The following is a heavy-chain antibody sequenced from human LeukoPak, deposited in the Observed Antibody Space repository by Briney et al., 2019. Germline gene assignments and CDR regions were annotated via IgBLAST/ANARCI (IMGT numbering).Heavy chain of an antibody. Sequence: SETLSLTCTVSGGSISSYYWSWIRQPPGKGLAWIGYIYYSGSTNYNPSLKSRVTISVQTSENQFSLKLRSVTAADTAVYYCARVLDYYVSGTYGFDYWGQGTLVTVSS. J-gene: IGHJ4*02. CDR1: GGSISSYY. V-gene: IGHV4-59*08. CDR3: ARVLDYYVSGTYGFDY. CDR2: IYYSGST. D-gene: IGHD3-10*01.